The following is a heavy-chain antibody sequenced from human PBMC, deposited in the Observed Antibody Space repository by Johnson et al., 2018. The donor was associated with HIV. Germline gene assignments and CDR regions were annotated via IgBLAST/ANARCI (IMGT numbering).Heavy chain of an antibody. D-gene: IGHD2-2*01. CDR3: AREGFVVLPAAMRLFAFDI. J-gene: IGHJ3*02. V-gene: IGHV3-11*04. Sequence: QVQLVESGGGLVKPGGSLRLSCAASGFTFSDYYMSWIRQDPGKGLEWVSYISMSGRTIYYADSVKGRFTISRDNAKNSLYLQMNSLRAEDTAVYYCAREGFVVLPAAMRLFAFDIWGQGTMVTVSS. CDR1: GFTFSDYY. CDR2: ISMSGRTI.